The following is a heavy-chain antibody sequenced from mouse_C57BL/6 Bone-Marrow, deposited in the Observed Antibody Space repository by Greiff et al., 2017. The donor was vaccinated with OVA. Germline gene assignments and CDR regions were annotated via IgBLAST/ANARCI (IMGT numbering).Heavy chain of an antibody. J-gene: IGHJ4*01. CDR3: ARGDYDYPYAMDY. CDR2: INPGSGGT. CDR1: GYAFTNYL. D-gene: IGHD2-4*01. V-gene: IGHV1-54*01. Sequence: QVQLKQSGAELVRPGTSVKVSCKASGYAFTNYLIEWVKQRPGQGLEWIGVINPGSGGTNYNEKFKGKATLTADKSSSTAYMQLSSLTSEDSAVYFCARGDYDYPYAMDYWGQGTSVTVSS.